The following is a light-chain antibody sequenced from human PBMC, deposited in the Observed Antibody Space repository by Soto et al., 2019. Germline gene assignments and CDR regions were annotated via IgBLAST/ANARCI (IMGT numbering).Light chain of an antibody. V-gene: IGLV2-23*01. CDR3: CSYADIATSHVV. CDR1: SSEVGTYNL. Sequence: QSALTQPASVSGSPGHSITISCTAASSEVGTYNLVSWYQQHPGKAPKLIIYEGSKRPSGVSNRFSGSKSGTTASLTISGLQAEDEADYYCCSYADIATSHVVFGGGTKLTVL. CDR2: EGS. J-gene: IGLJ2*01.